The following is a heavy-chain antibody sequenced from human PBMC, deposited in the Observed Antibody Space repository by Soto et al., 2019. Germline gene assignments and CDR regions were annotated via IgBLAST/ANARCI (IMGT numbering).Heavy chain of an antibody. CDR3: ARGGKYSSSYYYYGMDV. Sequence: GASVKVSCKASGGTFSSYAISWVRQAPGQGLEWMGGIIPIFGTANYAQKFQGRVTITADKSTSTAYMELSSLRSEDTAVYYCARGGKYSSSYYYYGMDVWGQGTTVTVPS. J-gene: IGHJ6*02. V-gene: IGHV1-69*06. D-gene: IGHD6-6*01. CDR1: GGTFSSYA. CDR2: IIPIFGTA.